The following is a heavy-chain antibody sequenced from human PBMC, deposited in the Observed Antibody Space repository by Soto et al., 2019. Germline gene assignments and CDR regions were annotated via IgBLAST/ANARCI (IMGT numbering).Heavy chain of an antibody. J-gene: IGHJ4*02. CDR3: ARVAARFASEVYYFDY. D-gene: IGHD3-16*01. Sequence: SVKVSCKASGGTFSSYAISWVRQAPGQGLEWMGGIIPIFGTANYAQKFQGRVTITADESTSTAYMELSSLRSEDTAVYYGARVAARFASEVYYFDYWGQGTLVTVSS. CDR1: GGTFSSYA. CDR2: IIPIFGTA. V-gene: IGHV1-69*13.